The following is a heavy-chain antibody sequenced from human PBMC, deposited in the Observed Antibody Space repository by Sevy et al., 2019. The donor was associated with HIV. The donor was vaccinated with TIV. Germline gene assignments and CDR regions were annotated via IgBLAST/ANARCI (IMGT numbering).Heavy chain of an antibody. V-gene: IGHV3-23*01. D-gene: IGHD2-8*01. CDR2: LSFGCGRI. J-gene: IGHJ4*02. CDR3: AREGCTRPHDH. Sequence: GGSLRLSCVASGFNFNIYSMSWVRQAPGKGLEWVSTLSFGCGRINHAPSVQGRFTMSRDDSKKTVYLEMNSLRAEDTAVYYCAREGCTRPHDHWGQGTLVTVSS. CDR1: GFNFNIYS.